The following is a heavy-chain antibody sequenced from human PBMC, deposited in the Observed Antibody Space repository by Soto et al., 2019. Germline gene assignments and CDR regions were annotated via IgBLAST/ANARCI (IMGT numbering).Heavy chain of an antibody. J-gene: IGHJ6*02. CDR1: GYSFTSYW. CDR2: IYPGDSDT. Sequence: GESLKISCKVSGYSFTSYWIGWVRQMPGKGLEWMGIIYPGDSDTRYSPSFQGQVTISADKSISTAYLQWSSLKASDTAMYYCATHSSSWYWPYYYYGMDVWGQGTTVTVSS. D-gene: IGHD6-13*01. CDR3: ATHSSSWYWPYYYYGMDV. V-gene: IGHV5-51*01.